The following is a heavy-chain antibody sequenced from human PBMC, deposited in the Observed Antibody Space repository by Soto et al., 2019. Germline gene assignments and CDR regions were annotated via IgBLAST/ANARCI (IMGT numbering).Heavy chain of an antibody. D-gene: IGHD3-10*01. Sequence: VQLVESGGGVVQPGRSLRLSCAASGFTFDDYAMHWVRQAPGKGLEWVSGISWNSGSVGYADSVKGRFTISRDNAKNSLYLQMNSLRAEDTALYYCAKDLSYGSGSFQVDVWGQGTTVTVSS. CDR2: ISWNSGSV. V-gene: IGHV3-9*01. J-gene: IGHJ6*02. CDR1: GFTFDDYA. CDR3: AKDLSYGSGSFQVDV.